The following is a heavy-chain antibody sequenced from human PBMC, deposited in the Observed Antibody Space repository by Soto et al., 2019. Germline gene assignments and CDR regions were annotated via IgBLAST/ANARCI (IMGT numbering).Heavy chain of an antibody. CDR2: ISGSGGST. CDR3: AREGYSSSWDWFDP. D-gene: IGHD6-13*01. CDR1: GFTFSSYA. Sequence: GWSLRLSCAASGFTFSSYAMSWVRQAPGKGLEWVSSISGSGGSTYYADSVKGRFTISRDNSKNTLYLQMNSLRGEETAVYYCAREGYSSSWDWFDPWGQGTLVTAP. J-gene: IGHJ5*02. V-gene: IGHV3-23*01.